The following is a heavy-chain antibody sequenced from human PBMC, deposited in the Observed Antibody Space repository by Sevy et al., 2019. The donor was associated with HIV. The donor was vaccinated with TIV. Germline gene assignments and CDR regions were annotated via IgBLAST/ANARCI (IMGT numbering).Heavy chain of an antibody. V-gene: IGHV3-15*01. CDR3: ATDPIIVLLVTDGMDV. D-gene: IGHD2-8*02. Sequence: GGSLRLSCAASGFTFTYAWMSWVRRAPGKGLEWVGRIKSKPDGGTTDYAAPVKGRFTISRDDSKNTVYLQMNSLKTEDTAVYYCATDPIIVLLVTDGMDVWGQGTTVTVSS. J-gene: IGHJ6*02. CDR2: IKSKPDGGTT. CDR1: GFTFTYAW.